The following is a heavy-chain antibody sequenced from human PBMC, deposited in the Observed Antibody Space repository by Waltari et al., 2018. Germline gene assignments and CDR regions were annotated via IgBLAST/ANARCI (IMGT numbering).Heavy chain of an antibody. CDR3: ARDSNYGSGSYGFDY. J-gene: IGHJ4*02. D-gene: IGHD3-10*01. CDR1: GGSISRYY. V-gene: IGHV4-59*01. CDR2: IYYSGST. Sequence: QVQLQESGPGLVKPSETLSLTCTVSGGSISRYYWSWIRQPPGKGLEWIGYIYYSGSTNYNPSLKSRVTISVDTSKNQFSLKLSSVTAADTAVYYCARDSNYGSGSYGFDYWGQGTLVTVSS.